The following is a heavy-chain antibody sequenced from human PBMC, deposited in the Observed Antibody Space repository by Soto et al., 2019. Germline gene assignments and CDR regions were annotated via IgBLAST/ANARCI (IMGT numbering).Heavy chain of an antibody. V-gene: IGHV1-24*01. CDR1: GYTLTELS. CDR3: ATLKRSWGSYYQFDY. D-gene: IGHD1-26*01. Sequence: GASVKVSCKVSGYTLTELSMHWVRQAPGKGLEWMGGFDPEDGETIYAQKFQGRVTMTEDTSTDTAYMELSSLRSEDTAVYYCATLKRSWGSYYQFDYWGQGTLVTVSS. CDR2: FDPEDGET. J-gene: IGHJ4*02.